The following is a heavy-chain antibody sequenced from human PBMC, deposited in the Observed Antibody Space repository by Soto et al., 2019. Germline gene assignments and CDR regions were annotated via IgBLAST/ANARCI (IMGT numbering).Heavy chain of an antibody. V-gene: IGHV3-23*01. CDR2: ISGSGGST. CDR3: AKRNYGSEFDY. CDR1: GFTFSSYA. Sequence: EVQLLESGGGLVQPGGSLRLSCAASGFTFSSYAMNWVRQAPGKGLEWVSVISGSGGSTYYADSVKGRFTISRDNSKNTXXXXXXXXXAEDTAVYYCAKRNYGSEFDYWGQGTLVTVSS. J-gene: IGHJ4*02. D-gene: IGHD3-10*01.